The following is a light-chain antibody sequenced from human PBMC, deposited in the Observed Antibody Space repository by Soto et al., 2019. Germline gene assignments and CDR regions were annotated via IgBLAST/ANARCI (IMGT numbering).Light chain of an antibody. J-gene: IGKJ4*01. CDR3: QQYNNWPLT. V-gene: IGKV3-15*01. CDR2: GAS. Sequence: EIGMTQSPATLSVSPGERATLSCRASQSVSSNLAWYQQRPGQAPRLLIYGASTRATGIPARFSGSASGTEFTLTISSLQSEDFAVYYCQQYNNWPLTFGGGTKVEIK. CDR1: QSVSSN.